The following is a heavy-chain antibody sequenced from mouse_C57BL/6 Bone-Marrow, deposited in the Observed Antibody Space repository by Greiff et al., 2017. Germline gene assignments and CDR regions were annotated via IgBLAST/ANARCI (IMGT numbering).Heavy chain of an antibody. D-gene: IGHD2-1*01. CDR3: TRPDGNYGGFAY. V-gene: IGHV6-6*01. Sequence: EVKLLESGGGLVQPGGSMKLSCAASGFTFSDAWMDWVRQSPEKGLEWVAEIRNKANNHATYYAESVKGRFTISRDDSKSSVYLQMNSLRAEDTGIYYCTRPDGNYGGFAYWGQGTLVTVSA. CDR1: GFTFSDAW. CDR2: IRNKANNHAT. J-gene: IGHJ3*01.